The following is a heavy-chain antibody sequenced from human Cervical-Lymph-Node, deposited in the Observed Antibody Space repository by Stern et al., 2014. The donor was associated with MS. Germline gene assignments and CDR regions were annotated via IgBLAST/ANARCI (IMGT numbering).Heavy chain of an antibody. J-gene: IGHJ1*01. CDR1: GGSINNNAYY. CDR2: VLYSGNT. CDR3: AKIHRAFANQGH. Sequence: QVQLVQSGPRLVTPSETLSLTCTVSGGSINNNAYYWGWIRQPPGKGLEWIGSVLYSGNTYYNPSLKSRATVSVDPSKIQFSLKLMSVTAADTAVYYCAKIHRAFANQGHWGQGVLVTVSS. D-gene: IGHD3-16*01. V-gene: IGHV4-39*01.